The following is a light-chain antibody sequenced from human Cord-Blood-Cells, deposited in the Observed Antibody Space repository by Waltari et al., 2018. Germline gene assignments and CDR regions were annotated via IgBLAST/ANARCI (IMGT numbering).Light chain of an antibody. Sequence: QSALTQPASVSGSPGQSITISCTGTSNDVGGYNYVSWYQQHPGKAPKLMIYDVSNRPSGVSNRFSGSKSGNTASLTISGLQAEDEADYYCSSYTSSRGVFGGGTKLTVL. CDR3: SSYTSSRGV. V-gene: IGLV2-14*01. CDR1: SNDVGGYNY. J-gene: IGLJ3*02. CDR2: DVS.